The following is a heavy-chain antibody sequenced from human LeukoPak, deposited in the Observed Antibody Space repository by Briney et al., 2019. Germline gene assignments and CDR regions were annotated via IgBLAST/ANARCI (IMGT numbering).Heavy chain of an antibody. V-gene: IGHV3-7*01. CDR3: AREGLRYFDWLTHPGSYYFDY. J-gene: IGHJ4*02. CDR1: GFTFSSYW. CDR2: IKQDGSEK. D-gene: IGHD3-9*01. Sequence: PGGSLRLSCAASGFTFSSYWMSWVRQAPGKGLEWVANIKQDGSEKYYVDSVKGRFTISRDNAKNSLYLQMNSLRAEDTAVYYCAREGLRYFDWLTHPGSYYFDYWGQGTLVTVSS.